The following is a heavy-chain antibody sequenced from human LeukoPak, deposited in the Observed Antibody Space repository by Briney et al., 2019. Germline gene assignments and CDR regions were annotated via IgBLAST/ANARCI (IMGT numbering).Heavy chain of an antibody. V-gene: IGHV4-39*01. CDR2: IYYSGSA. J-gene: IGHJ4*02. Sequence: SETLSLTCTVSGDSISSSSYYWGWIRQPPGKRLEWIGTIYYSGSAYYYPSLKSRVTISVDTSKNQLSLKLSSVTAADTAVYYCASGDGGYRSGREYHFDYWGRGTLVTVSS. D-gene: IGHD3-10*01. CDR1: GDSISSSSYY. CDR3: ASGDGGYRSGREYHFDY.